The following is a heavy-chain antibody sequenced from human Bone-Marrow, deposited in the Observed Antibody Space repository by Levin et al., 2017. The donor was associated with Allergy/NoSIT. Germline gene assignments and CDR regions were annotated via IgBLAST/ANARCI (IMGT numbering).Heavy chain of an antibody. Sequence: GESLKISCKGSGYRFPSYWIGWVRQMPGKGLEWMGIIYPGDSDTTYSPSFQGQVTISADKSITTAYLQWSSLKASDTAMYYCARVKHATTGLGSFDYWGQGTLVTVSS. D-gene: IGHD3/OR15-3a*01. J-gene: IGHJ4*02. V-gene: IGHV5-51*01. CDR1: GYRFPSYW. CDR3: ARVKHATTGLGSFDY. CDR2: IYPGDSDT.